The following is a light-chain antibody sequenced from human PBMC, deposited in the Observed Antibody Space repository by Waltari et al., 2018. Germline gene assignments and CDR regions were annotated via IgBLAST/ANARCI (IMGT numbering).Light chain of an antibody. CDR2: RNT. V-gene: IGLV1-47*01. J-gene: IGLJ3*02. CDR1: SSNIGSKF. Sequence: QSVPTQPPSASGTPGQRVSISCSGSSSNIGSKFVSWSQQLPGSAPKLLIIRNTQRSSGVPDRFSASKSGTSASLAISGLRSDDEGYYYCASWDDSLSHWVFGGGTKVTVL. CDR3: ASWDDSLSHWV.